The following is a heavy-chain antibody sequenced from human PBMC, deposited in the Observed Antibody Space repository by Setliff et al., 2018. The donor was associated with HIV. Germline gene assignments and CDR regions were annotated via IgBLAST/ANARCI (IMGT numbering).Heavy chain of an antibody. CDR1: GYTFTSNH. D-gene: IGHD1-26*01. Sequence: ASVQVSCKASGYTFTSNHMHWGRQAPGQGLEWMGTINPSGGDTIYAPEFQGRVTMTTDTSTRTAYMELSGLTSEDTAVYFCIVNIVGPVTGLDRWGPGTLVTSPQ. V-gene: IGHV1-46*01. CDR2: INPSGGDT. CDR3: IVNIVGPVTGLDR. J-gene: IGHJ5*02.